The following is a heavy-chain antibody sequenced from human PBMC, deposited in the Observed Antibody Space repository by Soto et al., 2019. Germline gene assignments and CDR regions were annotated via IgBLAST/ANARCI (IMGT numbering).Heavy chain of an antibody. Sequence: LRLSCAASGFTFSSYAMSWVRQAPGKGLEWVSAISGSGGSTYYADSVKGRFTISRDNSKNTLYLQMNSLRAEDTAVYYCAKDNGYCSGGSCYDWYYFDYWGQGTLVTVSS. V-gene: IGHV3-23*01. CDR3: AKDNGYCSGGSCYDWYYFDY. CDR1: GFTFSSYA. J-gene: IGHJ4*02. D-gene: IGHD2-15*01. CDR2: ISGSGGST.